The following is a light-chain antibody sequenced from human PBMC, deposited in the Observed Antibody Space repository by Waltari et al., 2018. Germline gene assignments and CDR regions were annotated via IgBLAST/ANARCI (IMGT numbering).Light chain of an antibody. Sequence: QSALTQPASVSGSPGQSITISCTGTSSDVGSYNLISWYQPHPGKAPKLMIYEGSKRPSGVSNRFSGSKSGNTASLTISGLQAEDEADYYCCSYAGSVWVFGGGTKLTVL. V-gene: IGLV2-23*01. CDR3: CSYAGSVWV. J-gene: IGLJ3*02. CDR1: SSDVGSYNL. CDR2: EGS.